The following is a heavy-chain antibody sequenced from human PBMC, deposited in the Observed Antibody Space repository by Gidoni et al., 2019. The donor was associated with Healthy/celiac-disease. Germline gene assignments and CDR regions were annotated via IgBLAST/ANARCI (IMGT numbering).Heavy chain of an antibody. Sequence: QVQLQESGPGLVKPSQTLSLTCTVSGGSIRSGGYYWSWIRQHPGKGLEWIGYIYYSGSTYYNPSLKSRVTISVDTSKNQFSLKLSSVTAADTAVYYCARTPYGDYRGYDAFDIWGQGTMVTVSS. CDR2: IYYSGST. J-gene: IGHJ3*02. CDR1: GGSIRSGGYY. V-gene: IGHV4-31*03. D-gene: IGHD4-17*01. CDR3: ARTPYGDYRGYDAFDI.